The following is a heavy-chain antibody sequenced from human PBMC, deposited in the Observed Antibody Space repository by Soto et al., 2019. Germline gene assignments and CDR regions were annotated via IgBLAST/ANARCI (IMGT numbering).Heavy chain of an antibody. CDR2: IASAGDT. D-gene: IGHD2-8*02. Sequence: EVQLVESGGGLVQPGGSLRLSCVVSGFTFSNYDMHWDRQATGKGLEWVSAIASAGDTYYADSVKGRFTISRENAGDSLFLQMSSLRVGDTAVYYCVALGAHIFWGQGTLVTVSS. CDR3: VALGAHIF. V-gene: IGHV3-13*04. CDR1: GFTFSNYD. J-gene: IGHJ4*02.